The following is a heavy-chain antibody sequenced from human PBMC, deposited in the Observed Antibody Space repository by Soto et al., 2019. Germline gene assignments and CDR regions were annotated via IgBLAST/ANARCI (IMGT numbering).Heavy chain of an antibody. D-gene: IGHD2-2*01. V-gene: IGHV4-61*01. CDR2: IYYSGST. Sequence: PSETLSLTCTVSGGSVSSGSYYWSWIRQPPGKGLEWIGYIYYSGSTNYNPSLKSRVTISVDTSKNQFSLKLSSVTAADTAVYYCARDQLSSSPRSYFNWFDTWGQGTLVTVSS. CDR3: ARDQLSSSPRSYFNWFDT. CDR1: GGSVSSGSYY. J-gene: IGHJ5*02.